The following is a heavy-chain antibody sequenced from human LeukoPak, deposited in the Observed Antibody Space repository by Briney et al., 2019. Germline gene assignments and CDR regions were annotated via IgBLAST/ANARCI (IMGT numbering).Heavy chain of an antibody. D-gene: IGHD6-19*01. Sequence: SETLSLTCTVSGGSISSYYWSWIRQPPGKGLEWLGYIYYSGSTNYNPSLKSRVTISVDTSKNQFSLKLSSVTAADTAVYYCARAPSSGWHYYGMDVWGQGTTVTVSS. CDR2: IYYSGST. J-gene: IGHJ6*02. CDR1: GGSISSYY. CDR3: ARAPSSGWHYYGMDV. V-gene: IGHV4-59*01.